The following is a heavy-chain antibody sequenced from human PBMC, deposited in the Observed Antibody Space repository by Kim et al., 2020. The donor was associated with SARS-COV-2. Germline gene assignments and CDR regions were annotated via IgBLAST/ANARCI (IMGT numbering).Heavy chain of an antibody. D-gene: IGHD3-10*01. J-gene: IGHJ6*02. V-gene: IGHV3-21*01. CDR1: GFTFSSYS. CDR3: ARDYYYGSGSYCGMDV. CDR2: ISSSSYI. Sequence: GGSLRLSCAASGFTFSSYSMNWVRQAPGKGLEWVSSISSSSYIYYADSVKGRFTISRDNAKNSLYLQMNSLRAEDTAVYYCARDYYYGSGSYCGMDVWGQGTTVTVSS.